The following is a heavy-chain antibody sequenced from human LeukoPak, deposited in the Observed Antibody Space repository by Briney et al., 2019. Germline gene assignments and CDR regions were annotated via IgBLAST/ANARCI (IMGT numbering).Heavy chain of an antibody. CDR2: INHSGST. J-gene: IGHJ4*02. D-gene: IGHD3-10*01. CDR3: ARSRLVRTPFDY. CDR1: GGSFSGYY. V-gene: IGHV4-34*01. Sequence: TSETLSLTCAVYGGSFSGYYWSWIRQPPGKVLEWIGEINHSGSTNYNPSLKSRVTISVDTSKNQFSLKLSSVTAADTAVYYCARSRLVRTPFDYWGQGTLVTVSS.